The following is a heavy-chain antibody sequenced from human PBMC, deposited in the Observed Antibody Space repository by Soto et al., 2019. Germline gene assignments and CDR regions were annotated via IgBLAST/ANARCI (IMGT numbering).Heavy chain of an antibody. Sequence: GGSLRLSCAASGFTFTDYAMSWVRQAPGKGLECVSSISSSSSYISYADSVKGRFTISRDNAKNSLYLQMNSLRAEDTAVYYCARDLVDYGDSHDAFDIWGQGTMVTVSS. CDR2: ISSSSSYI. CDR1: GFTFTDYA. J-gene: IGHJ3*02. D-gene: IGHD4-17*01. V-gene: IGHV3-21*01. CDR3: ARDLVDYGDSHDAFDI.